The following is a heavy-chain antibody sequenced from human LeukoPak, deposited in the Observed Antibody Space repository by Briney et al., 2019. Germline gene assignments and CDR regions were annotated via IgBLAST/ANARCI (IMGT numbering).Heavy chain of an antibody. V-gene: IGHV4-34*01. CDR3: ATHSYTAMIRAPPEYYYGMDV. Sequence: SETLSLTCAVYGGSFSGYYWSWIRQPPGKGLEWIGEINHSGSTNYNPSLKSRVTISVDTPKNQFSLKLSSVTAADTAVYYCATHSYTAMIRAPPEYYYGMDVWGQGTTVTVSS. J-gene: IGHJ6*02. D-gene: IGHD5-18*01. CDR1: GGSFSGYY. CDR2: INHSGST.